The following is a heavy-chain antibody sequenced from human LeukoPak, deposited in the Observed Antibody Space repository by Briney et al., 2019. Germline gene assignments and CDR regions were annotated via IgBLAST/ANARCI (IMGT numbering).Heavy chain of an antibody. Sequence: PSETLSLTCTVSGGSISSYYWSWIRQPPGKGLEWIGYIYCSGSTNYNSSLKSRVTISVDTSKNQFSLKLSSVTAADTAVYYCARARSPFLGYCSSTSCEGQYYFDYWGQGTLVTVSS. J-gene: IGHJ4*02. V-gene: IGHV4-59*01. CDR3: ARARSPFLGYCSSTSCEGQYYFDY. CDR1: GGSISSYY. D-gene: IGHD2-2*01. CDR2: IYCSGST.